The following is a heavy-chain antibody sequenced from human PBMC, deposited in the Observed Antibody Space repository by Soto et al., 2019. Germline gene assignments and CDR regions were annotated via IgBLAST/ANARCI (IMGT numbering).Heavy chain of an antibody. Sequence: GGSLRLSCAASGFTFSSYAMSWVRHAPGKGLEWVSASSGSGGSTYYEDSVKGRCTISRDNSKNTRYLQMNSLSAEAAAVDYCATERAISEGGSDFDFWGQGTLVTVSS. V-gene: IGHV3-23*01. CDR2: SSGSGGST. J-gene: IGHJ4*02. CDR3: ATERAISEGGSDFDF. D-gene: IGHD1-26*01. CDR1: GFTFSSYA.